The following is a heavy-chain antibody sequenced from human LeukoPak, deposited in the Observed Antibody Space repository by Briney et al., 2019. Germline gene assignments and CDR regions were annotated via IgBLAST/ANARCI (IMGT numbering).Heavy chain of an antibody. CDR3: ARDWTNKHFDY. D-gene: IGHD3/OR15-3a*01. CDR1: GFTFSSYG. CDR2: ISYDGSNK. J-gene: IGHJ4*02. Sequence: GRSLRLSCAASGFTFSSYGMHWVRQAPGKGLEWVAVISYDGSNKYYADSVKGRFTISRDNSKNTLYLQMNSLRAEDTAVYYCARDWTNKHFDYWGQGTLVTVSS. V-gene: IGHV3-30*03.